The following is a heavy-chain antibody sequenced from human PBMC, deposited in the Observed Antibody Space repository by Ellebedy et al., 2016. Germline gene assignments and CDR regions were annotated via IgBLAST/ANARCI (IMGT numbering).Heavy chain of an antibody. V-gene: IGHV4-39*07. CDR1: GGSISSYY. Sequence: SETLSLTXTVSGGSISSYYWGWIRQPPGKGLEWIGSIYYSGSTYYNPSLKSRVTISVDTSKNQFSLKLSSVTAADTAVYYCARDPVLLWFGEPSWGQGTLVTVSS. D-gene: IGHD3-10*01. J-gene: IGHJ4*02. CDR3: ARDPVLLWFGEPS. CDR2: IYYSGST.